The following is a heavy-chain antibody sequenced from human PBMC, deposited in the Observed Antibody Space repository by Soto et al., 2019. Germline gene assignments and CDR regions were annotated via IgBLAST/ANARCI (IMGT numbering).Heavy chain of an antibody. J-gene: IGHJ5*02. CDR3: TTRVGRTSVGAHH. Sequence: GGSLRLSCAASGVTFSNAWMNWVRQAPGKGLEWVGRIKSKTDGGTTDYAAPVKGRFTISRDDSKNTLYLQMNSLKTEDTAVYYCTTRVGRTSVGAHHWGQGTLVTVSS. D-gene: IGHD1-26*01. V-gene: IGHV3-15*07. CDR2: IKSKTDGGTT. CDR1: GVTFSNAW.